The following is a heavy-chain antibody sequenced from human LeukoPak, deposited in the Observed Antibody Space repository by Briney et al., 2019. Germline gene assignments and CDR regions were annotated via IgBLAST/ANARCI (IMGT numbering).Heavy chain of an antibody. Sequence: GDSLRLSCAASGFTFTKYWMTWVRQAPGKGLEWVGNIKQDGSDKNYMDSVKGRFTISRDNTKNSVYLQMSGLRAEDTAVYYCARDWGIAASANNWFDPWGQGTLVTVSS. CDR3: ARDWGIAASANNWFDP. CDR2: IKQDGSDK. V-gene: IGHV3-7*01. D-gene: IGHD6-13*01. CDR1: GFTFTKYW. J-gene: IGHJ5*02.